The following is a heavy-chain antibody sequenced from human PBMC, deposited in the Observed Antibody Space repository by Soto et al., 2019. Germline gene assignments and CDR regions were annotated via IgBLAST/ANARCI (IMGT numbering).Heavy chain of an antibody. Sequence: EVQLVESGGGLVKPGGSLRLSCAASGFTFANAWMFWVRQAPGKGLGWIGRIKNKADGATTDYAAPVQDRFTISRDDSKNTLDLQMNSLKTEDTAVYYCTTGLIPMVRGATILWGQGTLVTVSS. CDR3: TTGLIPMVRGATIL. J-gene: IGHJ4*02. CDR1: GFTFANAW. V-gene: IGHV3-15*01. D-gene: IGHD3-10*01. CDR2: IKNKADGATT.